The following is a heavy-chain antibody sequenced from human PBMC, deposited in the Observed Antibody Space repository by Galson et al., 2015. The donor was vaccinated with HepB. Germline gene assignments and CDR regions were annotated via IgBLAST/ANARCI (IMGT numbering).Heavy chain of an antibody. CDR2: IIPILGIA. D-gene: IGHD4-17*01. J-gene: IGHJ3*02. CDR1: GGTFSSYT. Sequence: SVKVSCKASGGTFSSYTISWVRQAPGQGLEWMGRIIPILGIANYAQKFQGRVTITADKSTSTAYMELSSLRSEDTAVYYCARFSGDYGDYRNAFDIWGQGTMVTVSS. CDR3: ARFSGDYGDYRNAFDI. V-gene: IGHV1-69*02.